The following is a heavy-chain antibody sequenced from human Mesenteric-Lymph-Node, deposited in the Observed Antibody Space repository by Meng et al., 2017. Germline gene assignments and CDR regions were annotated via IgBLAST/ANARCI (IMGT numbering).Heavy chain of an antibody. CDR1: GFTFNDYA. CDR3: VKDVDHILAFDS. J-gene: IGHJ4*01. CDR2: VSWNSGSI. D-gene: IGHD3-9*01. V-gene: IGHV3-9*01. Sequence: SLKISCAASGFTFNDYAMHWVRQAPGKGPEWVAGVSWNSGSIGYADSVGGRFTISRDNAKNSLYLEMDGLAADDTALYYCVKDVDHILAFDSWGHGALVTVSS.